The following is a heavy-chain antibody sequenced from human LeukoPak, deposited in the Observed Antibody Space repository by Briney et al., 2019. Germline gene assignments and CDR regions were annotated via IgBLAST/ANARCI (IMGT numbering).Heavy chain of an antibody. CDR1: GYTFTGYY. CDR2: INPNSGGT. Sequence: GASVKVSCKASGYTFTGYYMHWVRQAPGEGLEWMGWINPNSGGTNYAQKFQGRVTMTRDTSISTAYMVLSRLRSDDTAVYYCAREDRYSSGWYADWGQGTLVTVSS. D-gene: IGHD6-19*01. V-gene: IGHV1-2*02. CDR3: AREDRYSSGWYAD. J-gene: IGHJ4*02.